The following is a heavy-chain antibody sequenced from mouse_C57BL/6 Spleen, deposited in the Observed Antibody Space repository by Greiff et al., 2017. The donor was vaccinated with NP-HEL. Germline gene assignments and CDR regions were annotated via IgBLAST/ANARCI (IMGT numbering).Heavy chain of an antibody. CDR2: INPNNGGT. CDR3: AREDSAGPCAY. Sequence: EVQLQQSGPELVKPGASVKISCKASGYTFTDYYMNWVKQSHGKSLEWIGDINPNNGGTSYNQKFKGKATLTVDKSSSTAYMELRSLTSEDSAVYYCAREDSAGPCAYWGQGTLVTVSA. J-gene: IGHJ3*01. CDR1: GYTFTDYY. V-gene: IGHV1-26*01. D-gene: IGHD3-2*02.